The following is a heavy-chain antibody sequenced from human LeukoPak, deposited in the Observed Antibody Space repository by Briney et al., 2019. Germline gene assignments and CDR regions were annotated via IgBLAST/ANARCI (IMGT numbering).Heavy chain of an antibody. CDR3: ARDRSGLVY. CDR2: ISYSGST. CDR1: CGSIRSYY. D-gene: IGHD2-15*01. Sequence: PSETLSLTCIVSCGSIRSYYWSWIRQPPGKGLEWIGYISYSGSTNYNPSLKSRVTMSVDTSKNQFSLNLSSVSAADTAVYYCARDRSGLVYWGQGTLATVSS. J-gene: IGHJ4*02. V-gene: IGHV4-59*13.